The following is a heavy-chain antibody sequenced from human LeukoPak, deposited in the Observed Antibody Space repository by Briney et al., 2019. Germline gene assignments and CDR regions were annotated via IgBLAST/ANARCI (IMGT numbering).Heavy chain of an antibody. D-gene: IGHD5-18*01. CDR3: ASLDTAMDDFDY. CDR1: GFTFSSYS. J-gene: IGHJ4*02. Sequence: GGSLRLSCAASGFTFSSYSMTWVRQAPGKGLEWVSSISSSSSYIYYADSVKGRFTISRDNAKNSLYLQMNSLRAEDTAVYYCASLDTAMDDFDYWGQGTLVTVSS. V-gene: IGHV3-21*01. CDR2: ISSSSSYI.